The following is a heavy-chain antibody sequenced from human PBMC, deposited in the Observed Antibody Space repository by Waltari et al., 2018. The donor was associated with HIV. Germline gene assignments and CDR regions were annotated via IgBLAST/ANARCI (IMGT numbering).Heavy chain of an antibody. V-gene: IGHV3-74*01. CDR1: GFTFSSYW. CDR2: INRDGSST. CDR3: TRALYSSRLDY. Sequence: EVQLVESGGGLVQPGGSLRLSCAASGFTFSSYWMHWVRQAPGKGLVGVSRINRDGSSTSYADAVKGRFTISRDNAKNTLYLQMNSLRAEDTAVYYCTRALYSSRLDYWGQGTLVTVSS. J-gene: IGHJ4*02. D-gene: IGHD6-13*01.